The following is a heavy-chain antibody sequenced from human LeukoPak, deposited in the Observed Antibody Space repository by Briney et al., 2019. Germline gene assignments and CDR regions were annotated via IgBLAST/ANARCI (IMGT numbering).Heavy chain of an antibody. CDR3: AKDPNWEGGY. Sequence: GGSLRLSCTASGFSFGDSDMNWFRQAPGEGPQWVANINYLGLRTYYADSVKGRFTIARDNSKNMLFLQMDGLRVEDTALYYCAKDPNWEGGYWGQGTLVTVSS. CDR1: GFSFGDSD. V-gene: IGHV3-23*01. CDR2: INYLGLRT. J-gene: IGHJ4*02. D-gene: IGHD1-26*01.